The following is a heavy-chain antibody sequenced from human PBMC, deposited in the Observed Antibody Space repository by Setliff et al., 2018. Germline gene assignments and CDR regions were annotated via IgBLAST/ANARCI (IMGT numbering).Heavy chain of an antibody. D-gene: IGHD1-26*01. CDR1: GGSIGPHY. J-gene: IGHJ4*02. CDR3: ARRRGNYSWYFDS. V-gene: IGHV4-59*08. Sequence: SETLSLTCTVSGGSIGPHYWSWIRQAPGKGLEWIGHIFYSDTAKYNPSLKSRVTISLDTSKNQFSLKLSSVTAADTAVYYCARRRGNYSWYFDSWGQGTLVTVSS. CDR2: IFYSDTA.